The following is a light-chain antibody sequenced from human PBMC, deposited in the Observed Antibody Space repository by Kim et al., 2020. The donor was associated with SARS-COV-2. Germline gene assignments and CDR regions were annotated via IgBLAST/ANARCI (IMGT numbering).Light chain of an antibody. J-gene: IGLJ1*01. CDR3: SSYTSSSTLLYV. V-gene: IGLV2-14*03. CDR1: SSDVCGYNY. CDR2: DVS. Sequence: SIPLSCTGTSSDVCGYNYVSWYQQHPGKAPKLMIYDVSNRPSGVSNRFSGSKSGNTASLTISGLQAEDEADYYCSSYTSSSTLLYVFGTGTKVTVL.